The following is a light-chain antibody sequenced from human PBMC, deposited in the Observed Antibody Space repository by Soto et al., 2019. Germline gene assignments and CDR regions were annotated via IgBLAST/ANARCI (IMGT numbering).Light chain of an antibody. V-gene: IGKV3-11*01. J-gene: IGKJ4*01. Sequence: EIVLTQSPATLSLSPGERATLSCRASQTVSAYLVWYQQKPGQAPRVLIHGASNRATGIPDRFSGSVSATGLNLTFSSLEPEDSAVYFCQYRSGWPAFGGGTKVEIK. CDR1: QTVSAY. CDR2: GAS. CDR3: QYRSGWPA.